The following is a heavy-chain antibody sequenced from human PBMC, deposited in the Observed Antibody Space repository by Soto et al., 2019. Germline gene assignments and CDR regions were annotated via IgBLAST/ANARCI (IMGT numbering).Heavy chain of an antibody. CDR3: AKKVTAIFSAFDY. J-gene: IGHJ4*02. CDR2: ISGSGGST. CDR1: GFTFSSYA. Sequence: GGSLRLSCAASGFTFSSYAMSWVRQAPGKGLEWVSAISGSGGSTYYADSVKGRFTISRDNSKNMLYLQMNSLRAEDTAVYYCAKKVTAIFSAFDYWGQGTLVTVSS. D-gene: IGHD2-21*02. V-gene: IGHV3-23*01.